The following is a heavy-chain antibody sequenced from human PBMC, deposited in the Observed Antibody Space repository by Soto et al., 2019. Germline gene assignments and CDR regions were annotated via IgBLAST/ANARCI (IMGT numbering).Heavy chain of an antibody. V-gene: IGHV2-26*01. Sequence: QVTLKESGPVLVKPTETLTLTCTVSGFSLSTAQMGVSWIRQPPGKALEWLAHILSNDEKVFSTSLESRLTISKGSSESQVVLTMTNVDPLDTATYYCARIRGYCSGGDCYYYYAMDVWGQGTTVTVSS. D-gene: IGHD2-15*01. CDR3: ARIRGYCSGGDCYYYYAMDV. CDR1: GFSLSTAQMG. CDR2: ILSNDEK. J-gene: IGHJ6*02.